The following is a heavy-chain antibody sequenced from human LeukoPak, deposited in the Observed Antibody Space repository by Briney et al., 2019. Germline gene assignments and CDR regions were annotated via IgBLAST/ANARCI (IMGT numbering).Heavy chain of an antibody. V-gene: IGHV3-9*01. CDR1: GFTFDDYA. J-gene: IGHJ4*02. CDR2: ISWNSGSI. Sequence: GGSLRLSCAASGFTFDDYAMHWVRQAPGKGLEWVSGISWNSGSIGYADSVKGRFTISRDNAKNSLYLQMNSLRAEDTAVYYCARALMTTVTTPFGYWGQGTLVTVSS. D-gene: IGHD4-17*01. CDR3: ARALMTTVTTPFGY.